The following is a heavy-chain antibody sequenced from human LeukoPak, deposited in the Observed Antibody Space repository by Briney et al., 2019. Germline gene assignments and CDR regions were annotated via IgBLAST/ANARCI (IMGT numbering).Heavy chain of an antibody. CDR3: ARATGYSSSWSDY. CDR1: GFTVSSNY. D-gene: IGHD6-13*01. Sequence: GGSLRLSCAASGFTVSSNYMSWVRQAPGKGLEWVANIKQDGSEKYYVDSVKGRFTISRDNAKNSLYLQMNSLRAGDTAVYYCARATGYSSSWSDYWGQGTLVTVSS. CDR2: IKQDGSEK. J-gene: IGHJ4*02. V-gene: IGHV3-7*01.